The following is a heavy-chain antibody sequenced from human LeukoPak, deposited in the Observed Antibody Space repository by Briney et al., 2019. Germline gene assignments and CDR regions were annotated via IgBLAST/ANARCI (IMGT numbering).Heavy chain of an antibody. J-gene: IGHJ5*02. Sequence: PSETLSLTCTVSGGSISSYYWSWIRHPPGEGLEWMGYIYYSGSTNYNPSLKSRVTISVDTSKNQFSLKLSSVTAADTAVYYCARDLRWELIPWFDPWGQGTLVTVSS. CDR2: IYYSGST. CDR1: GGSISSYY. CDR3: ARDLRWELIPWFDP. V-gene: IGHV4-59*01. D-gene: IGHD1-26*01.